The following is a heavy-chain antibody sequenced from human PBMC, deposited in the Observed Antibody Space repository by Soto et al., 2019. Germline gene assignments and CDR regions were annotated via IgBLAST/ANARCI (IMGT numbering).Heavy chain of an antibody. D-gene: IGHD6-6*01. J-gene: IGHJ5*02. CDR1: GGSISSSSYY. CDR2: IYYRGST. Sequence: QLQLQESGPGLVKPSETLSLTCTVSGGSISSSSYYWGWIRQPPGKGLEWIGSIYYRGSTYYNPSLKSRVPISVDTSKNQFSLKLSSVTAADTAVYYCARGSSSSSNWFDPWGQGTLVTVSS. CDR3: ARGSSSSSNWFDP. V-gene: IGHV4-39*01.